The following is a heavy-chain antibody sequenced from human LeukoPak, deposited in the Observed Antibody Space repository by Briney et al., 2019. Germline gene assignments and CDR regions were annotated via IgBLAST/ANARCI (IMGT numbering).Heavy chain of an antibody. Sequence: GASVKVSCKASGGTFSSYAISWVRQAPGQGLGWMGRIIAIFGTANYAQKFQGRVTITTDESTSTAYMELSSLRSEDAAVYYCASRHPRDGYNYAFDIWGQGTMVTVSS. CDR3: ASRHPRDGYNYAFDI. D-gene: IGHD5-24*01. CDR2: IIAIFGTA. V-gene: IGHV1-69*05. CDR1: GGTFSSYA. J-gene: IGHJ3*02.